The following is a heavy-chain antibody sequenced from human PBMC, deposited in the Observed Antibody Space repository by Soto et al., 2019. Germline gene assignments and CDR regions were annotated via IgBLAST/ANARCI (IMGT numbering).Heavy chain of an antibody. D-gene: IGHD3-22*01. CDR1: GFTFSSFH. CDR2: FTSSSDTI. Sequence: PGGSLRLSCAASGFTFSSFHMNWVRQAPGRGLEWVAYFTSSSDTIYYSDSVKGRFTISRDNGKNSLFLQMNSLRDEDTALYYCARVVVVIPPGYYYAMDVWGQGTTVTVSS. CDR3: ARVVVVIPPGYYYAMDV. J-gene: IGHJ6*02. V-gene: IGHV3-48*02.